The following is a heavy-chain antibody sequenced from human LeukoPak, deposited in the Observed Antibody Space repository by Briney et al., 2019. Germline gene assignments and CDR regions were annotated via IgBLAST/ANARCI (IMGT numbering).Heavy chain of an antibody. J-gene: IGHJ6*02. V-gene: IGHV1-69*13. CDR1: GFTFTSYG. CDR2: IIPIFGTA. CDR3: GGSGRLLDYYYGMDV. D-gene: IGHD3-10*01. Sequence: ASVKVSCKTSGFTFTSYGISWVRQAPGQGLEWMGGIIPIFGTANYAQKFQGRVTITADESTSTAYMELSSLRSEDTAVYYCGGSGRLLDYYYGMDVWGQGTTVTVSS.